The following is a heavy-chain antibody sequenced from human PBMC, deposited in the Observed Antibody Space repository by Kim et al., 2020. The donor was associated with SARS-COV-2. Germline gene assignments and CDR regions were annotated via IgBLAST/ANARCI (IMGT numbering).Heavy chain of an antibody. Sequence: GGSLRLSCAAYGFTFSTYWMHWVRQGPGKGLVWVSRIKSDGSSIFYADSVKGRFTISRDNAKNTLYLQMNSLRAEDTAVYYCARGRGYSGFNDWGQGTL. CDR2: IKSDGSSI. J-gene: IGHJ4*02. CDR1: GFTFSTYW. D-gene: IGHD5-12*01. CDR3: ARGRGYSGFND. V-gene: IGHV3-74*01.